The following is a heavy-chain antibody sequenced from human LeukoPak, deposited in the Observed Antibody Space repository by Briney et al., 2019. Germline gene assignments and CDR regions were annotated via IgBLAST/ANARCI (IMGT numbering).Heavy chain of an antibody. CDR2: IIPIFDTA. CDR1: GGTFSNYA. Sequence: SVKVSCKASGGTFSNYAISWVRQAPGQGLEWMGGIIPIFDTANYAQKFQGRVTITADESTSTAYMELSSLRSEDTAVYYCARALSSLHSSGWSYYFDCWGQGTLVTVSS. CDR3: ARALSSLHSSGWSYYFDC. J-gene: IGHJ4*02. D-gene: IGHD6-19*01. V-gene: IGHV1-69*13.